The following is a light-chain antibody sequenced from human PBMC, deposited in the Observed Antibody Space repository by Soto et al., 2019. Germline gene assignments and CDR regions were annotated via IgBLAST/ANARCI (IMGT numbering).Light chain of an antibody. Sequence: EIVLTQSPGTLSLSPGERATLSCRASQSVSSSYLAWYQQRPGQAPRLLIFGASSGATGIPDRFSGSGSGTDFTLTLSRLEPEDFAVYYCQQYGSSPWTFGQGTKVDIK. CDR1: QSVSSSY. V-gene: IGKV3-20*01. CDR2: GAS. CDR3: QQYGSSPWT. J-gene: IGKJ1*01.